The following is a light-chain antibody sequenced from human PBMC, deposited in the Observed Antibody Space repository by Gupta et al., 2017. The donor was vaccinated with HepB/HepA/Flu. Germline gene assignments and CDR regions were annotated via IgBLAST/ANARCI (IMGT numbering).Light chain of an antibody. CDR2: DVS. CDR3: SSYTSSSTLK. Sequence: QSALTQPASVSGSPGPSINISCSGTSSDVGCYNYVSWYQQHPGKAPKLMIYDVSNRPSGVSNRFACSKSGNTASLTISGLQAEDEADYYCSSYTSSSTLKFGGGTKLTVL. J-gene: IGLJ2*01. V-gene: IGLV2-14*03. CDR1: SSDVGCYNY.